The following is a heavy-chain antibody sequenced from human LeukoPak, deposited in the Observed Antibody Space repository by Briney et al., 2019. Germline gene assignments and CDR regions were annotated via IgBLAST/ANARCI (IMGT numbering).Heavy chain of an antibody. J-gene: IGHJ5*01. CDR2: IKQDGSEK. V-gene: IGHV3-7*05. CDR3: AKLRGVAAAGTGYFDP. D-gene: IGHD6-13*01. CDR1: RFTFSNYW. Sequence: GGSLRLSCAASRFTFSNYWMSWVRQAPGKGLEWVANIKQDGSEKYYVDSVKGRFTISRDNAKNSLYLQMNSLRAEDTAVYYCAKLRGVAAAGTGYFDPWGQGTLVTVSS.